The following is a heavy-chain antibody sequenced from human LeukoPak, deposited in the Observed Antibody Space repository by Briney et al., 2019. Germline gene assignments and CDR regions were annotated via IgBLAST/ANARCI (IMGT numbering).Heavy chain of an antibody. D-gene: IGHD3-22*01. V-gene: IGHV3-9*01. CDR3: ARVYSSGYSLDY. CDR2: INWKSDNI. Sequence: QPGGSLRLSCAASGFTFNEYAMHWVRQAPGKGLEWISSINWKSDNIAYADSVKGRFTISRDNAKNSLYLQMNSLRAEDTAVYYCARVYSSGYSLDYWGQGTLVTVSS. J-gene: IGHJ4*02. CDR1: GFTFNEYA.